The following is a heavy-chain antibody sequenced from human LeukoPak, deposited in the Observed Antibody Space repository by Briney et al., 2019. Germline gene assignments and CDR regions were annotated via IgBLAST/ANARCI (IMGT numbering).Heavy chain of an antibody. CDR2: ISSSGSTI. D-gene: IGHD3-10*01. J-gene: IGHJ4*02. V-gene: IGHV3-11*04. CDR3: AREGPERYYYGSRSYGHFDF. Sequence: GGSLRLSCAASGFTFSDYYMSWIRQAPGKGLEWVSYISSSGSTIYYADSVKGRFTISRDNAKNSLYLQMNSLGAEDTAVYYCAREGPERYYYGSRSYGHFDFWGQGTLVTVSS. CDR1: GFTFSDYY.